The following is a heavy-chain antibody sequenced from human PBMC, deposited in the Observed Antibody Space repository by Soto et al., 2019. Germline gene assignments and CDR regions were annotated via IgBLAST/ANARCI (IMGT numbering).Heavy chain of an antibody. J-gene: IGHJ6*02. V-gene: IGHV3-7*05. Sequence: EEQLVESGGGLVQPGGSRRLSCVASGFNFNKYWMSWVRQAPGKGLEWVANIKKDGSEESYVDSVEGRFTISRDNADRSLYLEMNCLRGEDTAVYYCTGDRLITIFGGHYGMDIWGQGTTVIVSS. CDR2: IKKDGSEE. D-gene: IGHD3-3*01. CDR3: TGDRLITIFGGHYGMDI. CDR1: GFNFNKYW.